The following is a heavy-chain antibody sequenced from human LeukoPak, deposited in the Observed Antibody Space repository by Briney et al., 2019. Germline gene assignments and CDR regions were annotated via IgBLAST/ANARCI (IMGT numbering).Heavy chain of an antibody. CDR1: GYTFTGYY. J-gene: IGHJ4*02. D-gene: IGHD3-9*01. CDR3: ARSVAATHYDILTGYWFYFDY. CDR2: INPNSGGT. V-gene: IGHV1-2*02. Sequence: GASVKVSCKASGYTFTGYYMHWVRQAPGQGLEWMGWINPNSGGTNYAQKFQGRVTMTRDTSISTAYMELSRLRSDDTAVYYCARSVAATHYDILTGYWFYFDYWGQGTLVTVSS.